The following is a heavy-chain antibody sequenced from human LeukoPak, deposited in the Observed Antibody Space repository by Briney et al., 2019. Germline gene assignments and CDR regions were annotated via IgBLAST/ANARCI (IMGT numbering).Heavy chain of an antibody. V-gene: IGHV4-30-2*01. CDR3: ARSDGDYGFDY. D-gene: IGHD4-17*01. CDR2: IYHSGST. Sequence: PSETLSLTCAVSGGSISSGGYSWSWIRQPPGKGLEWIGYIYHSGSTYYNPSLKSRVTISVDRSKNQFSLKLSSVTAADTAVYYCARSDGDYGFDYWGQGTLVTVSS. CDR1: GGSISSGGYS. J-gene: IGHJ4*02.